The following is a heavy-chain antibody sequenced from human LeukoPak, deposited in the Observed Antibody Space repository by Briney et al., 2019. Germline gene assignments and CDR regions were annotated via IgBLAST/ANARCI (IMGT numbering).Heavy chain of an antibody. CDR2: ISSRGGST. D-gene: IGHD6-6*01. CDR3: AKSSWPRFED. J-gene: IGHJ4*02. Sequence: SGGSLRLSCAASGFTFTSYSMTWVRQAPGKGLEWVSIISSRGGSTYYAESVKGRFTISRDSSKNTVYLQMNSLRPDDTAVYYCAKSSWPRFEDWGQGTLVTVSS. V-gene: IGHV3-23*01. CDR1: GFTFTSYS.